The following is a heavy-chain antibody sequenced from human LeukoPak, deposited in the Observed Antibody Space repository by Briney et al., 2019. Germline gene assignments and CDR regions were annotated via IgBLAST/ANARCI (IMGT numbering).Heavy chain of an antibody. CDR1: GFRFSSYS. J-gene: IGHJ4*02. V-gene: IGHV3-21*06. D-gene: IGHD3-22*01. CDR3: ARTRRADYYDSSNY. CDR2: ISSSSRYI. Sequence: GGSLRLSCAASGFRFSSYSMNWVRQVPGQGLEWVSCISSSSRYIYYADPVKGRFTISRDDAKNSLYLQMNSLRAEDTAVYYCARTRRADYYDSSNYWGQGTLVTVSS.